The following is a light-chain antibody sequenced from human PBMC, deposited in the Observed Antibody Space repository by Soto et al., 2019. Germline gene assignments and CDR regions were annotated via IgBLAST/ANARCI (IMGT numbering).Light chain of an antibody. CDR2: GAS. CDR3: QQYNNWPHT. V-gene: IGKV3-15*01. CDR1: QSVSNN. J-gene: IGKJ2*01. Sequence: EIVMTQSPATLSVSPGERATLSCRASQSVSNNLAWYQQKPDQAPRLLIYGASTRASGIPARFSGSGSGTEFTLTLSRLQSEYFAVYYCQQYNNWPHTFGQGTKLEIK.